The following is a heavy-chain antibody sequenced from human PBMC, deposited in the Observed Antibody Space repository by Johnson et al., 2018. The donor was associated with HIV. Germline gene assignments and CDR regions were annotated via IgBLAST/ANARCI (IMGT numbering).Heavy chain of an antibody. CDR1: GFTFSSYG. Sequence: QVQLVESGGGVVQPGRSLRLSCAASGFTFSSYGMHWVRQAPGKGLEWVAVIWYDGSNKYYADSVKGRFTISRDNSKNTLYLQMNSLRAEDTAVYYCARDGGYSSSWYKYAFDIWGQGTMVTVSS. J-gene: IGHJ3*02. CDR3: ARDGGYSSSWYKYAFDI. CDR2: IWYDGSNK. V-gene: IGHV3-33*01. D-gene: IGHD6-13*01.